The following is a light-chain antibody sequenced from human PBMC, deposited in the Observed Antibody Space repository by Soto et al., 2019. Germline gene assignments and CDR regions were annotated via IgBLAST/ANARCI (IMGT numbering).Light chain of an antibody. Sequence: AIQLTQSPSSLSASVGDRVTITCRASQGISSALAWYQQKPGKAPKLLIYDASSLESGVPSRFSGSGSGTDFTLTTSSLQPEYFATYYCQLFNSYPVTFGQGTKLEIK. V-gene: IGKV1-13*02. CDR1: QGISSA. CDR3: QLFNSYPVT. CDR2: DAS. J-gene: IGKJ2*01.